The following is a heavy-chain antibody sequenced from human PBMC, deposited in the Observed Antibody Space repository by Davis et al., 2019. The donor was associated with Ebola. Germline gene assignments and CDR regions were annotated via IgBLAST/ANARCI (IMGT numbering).Heavy chain of an antibody. CDR2: ISSSSSTI. D-gene: IGHD4/OR15-4a*01. Sequence: GESLKISCAASGFTFSSYSMNWVRQAPGKGLEWVSYISSSSSTIYYADSVKGRFTISRDNAKNSLYLQMNSLRAEDTAVYYCATNTYWYFDLWGCGTLVTVSS. CDR3: ATNTYWYFDL. V-gene: IGHV3-48*04. CDR1: GFTFSSYS. J-gene: IGHJ2*01.